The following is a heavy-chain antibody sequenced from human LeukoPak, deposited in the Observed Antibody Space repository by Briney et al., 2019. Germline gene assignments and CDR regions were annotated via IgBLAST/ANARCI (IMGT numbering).Heavy chain of an antibody. Sequence: SETLSLTCSVSGDSFSNYYWTWIRQPPGKGLEWIGYVYYSGSTNYNPSLKTRLHLSADTSKNRFSLKLSSVTAADTAVYYCASSPRLTTSWFLFDSWGHGTLVTVSS. D-gene: IGHD2-2*01. CDR3: ASSPRLTTSWFLFDS. V-gene: IGHV4-59*08. J-gene: IGHJ5*01. CDR2: VYYSGST. CDR1: GDSFSNYY.